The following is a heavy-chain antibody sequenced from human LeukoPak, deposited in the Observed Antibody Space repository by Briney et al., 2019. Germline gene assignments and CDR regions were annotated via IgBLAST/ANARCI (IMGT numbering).Heavy chain of an antibody. D-gene: IGHD3-22*01. CDR1: GGSISSSSYY. V-gene: IGHV4-39*01. CDR3: ARAASYYYDSSGYYLDY. Sequence: SETLSLTCTVSGGSISSSSYYWGWIRQPPGKGLEWIGSIYYSGSTYYNPSLKSRVTISVDTSKNQFSLKLSSVTAADTAVYYCARAASYYYDSSGYYLDYWGQGTLVTVPS. J-gene: IGHJ4*02. CDR2: IYYSGST.